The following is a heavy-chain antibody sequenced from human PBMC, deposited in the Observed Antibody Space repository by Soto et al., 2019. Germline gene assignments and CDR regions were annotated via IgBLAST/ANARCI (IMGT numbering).Heavy chain of an antibody. CDR2: INHSGSA. J-gene: IGHJ4*02. CDR3: ARHMDTTGNEAFDS. D-gene: IGHD1-1*01. V-gene: IGHV4-34*01. CDR1: GGSFSGYI. Sequence: SETLSLTCDVYGGSFSGYIWTWIRQTPGKGLQWIGQINHSGSANYNPSLKSRVTISLDTSKNQFSLKLNSVTAADTAVYYCARHMDTTGNEAFDSWGQGALVTVSS.